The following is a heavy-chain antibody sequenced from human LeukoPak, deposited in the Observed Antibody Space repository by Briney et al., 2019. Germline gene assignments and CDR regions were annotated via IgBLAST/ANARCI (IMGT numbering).Heavy chain of an antibody. D-gene: IGHD5-12*01. CDR3: ARGSRGEYSGYDSSFDY. Sequence: GGSLRLSCAASGFTFNTYSMNWVRQVPGKGLEWVSGINWNGGSTGYADSVKGRFTISRDNAKNSLYLQMNSLRAEDTALYHCARGSRGEYSGYDSSFDYWGQGTLVTVSS. CDR2: INWNGGST. J-gene: IGHJ4*02. V-gene: IGHV3-20*01. CDR1: GFTFNTYS.